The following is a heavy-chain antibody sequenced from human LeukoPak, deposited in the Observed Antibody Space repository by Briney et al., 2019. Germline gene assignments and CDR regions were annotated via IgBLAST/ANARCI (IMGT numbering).Heavy chain of an antibody. CDR1: GFSVSSSY. D-gene: IGHD6-6*01. J-gene: IGHJ6*03. CDR3: ARGELPARLPEPARTHYYYYYYMDV. Sequence: GGSLRLSCAASGFSVSSSYMSWVRQAPGQGLDWVSVSYSGGRTYYGDSVKGRFTISRDNSKNKLYLQMNSLRAEDTAVYYCARGELPARLPEPARTHYYYYYYMDVWGKGITVTVSS. V-gene: IGHV3-53*01. CDR2: SYSGGRT.